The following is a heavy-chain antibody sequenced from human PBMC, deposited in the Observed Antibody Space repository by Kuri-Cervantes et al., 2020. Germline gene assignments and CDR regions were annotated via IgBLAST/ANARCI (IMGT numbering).Heavy chain of an antibody. D-gene: IGHD3-22*01. J-gene: IGHJ4*02. V-gene: IGHV3-74*01. CDR3: VRESTTMTRNFDY. Sequence: GGFLRLSCATSGFTFNNHNINWVRQAPGKGLEWVSRINSDGSSTSYADSVKGRFTISRDSAKNSLYLQMNSLRAEDTAVYYCVRESTTMTRNFDYWGQGTLVTVSS. CDR1: GFTFNNHN. CDR2: INSDGSST.